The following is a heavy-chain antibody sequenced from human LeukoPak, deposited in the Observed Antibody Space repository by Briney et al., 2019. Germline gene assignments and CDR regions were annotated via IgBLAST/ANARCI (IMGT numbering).Heavy chain of an antibody. CDR3: ARLVPPDY. CDR2: INHGGST. V-gene: IGHV4-34*01. J-gene: IGHJ4*02. CDR1: GGSFSGYY. Sequence: SETLSLTCAVYGGSFSGYYCSWIRQTPGKGLEWIGEINHGGSTSYNPSLKSRLTISVGSANNHFSLRVTSVTAADTAVYYCARLVPPDYWGQGTLVTVSS.